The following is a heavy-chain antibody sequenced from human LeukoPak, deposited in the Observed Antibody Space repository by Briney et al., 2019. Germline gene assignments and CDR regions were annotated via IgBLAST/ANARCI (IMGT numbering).Heavy chain of an antibody. CDR3: ARGLWSAHRREYYFDS. Sequence: ASVKVSCTASGYTFTNYAVNWLRQAPGQRLEWMGWINAGNGDTKFSQNYQARVTITGDASASTAYMELSSLTSEDTAVYFCARGLWSAHRREYYFDSWGQGTLVTVSS. V-gene: IGHV1-3*01. CDR2: INAGNGDT. D-gene: IGHD3-3*01. J-gene: IGHJ4*02. CDR1: GYTFTNYA.